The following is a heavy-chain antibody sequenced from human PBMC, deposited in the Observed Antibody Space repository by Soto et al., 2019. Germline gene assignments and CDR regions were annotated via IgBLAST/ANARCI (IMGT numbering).Heavy chain of an antibody. J-gene: IGHJ5*02. V-gene: IGHV1-46*01. CDR1: GYTFTSYY. D-gene: IGHD2-15*01. CDR3: ARDARVVAATRWNWFDP. CDR2: INPSGGST. Sequence: ASVKVSCKASGYTFTSYYMHWVRQAPGQGLEWMGIINPSGGSTSYAQKFQGRVTMTRDTSTSTVYMELSSLRSEDTAVYYCARDARVVAATRWNWFDPWGQGTLVTSPQ.